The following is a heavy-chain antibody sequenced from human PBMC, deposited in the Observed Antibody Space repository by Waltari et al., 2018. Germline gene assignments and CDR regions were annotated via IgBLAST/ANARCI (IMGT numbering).Heavy chain of an antibody. V-gene: IGHV4-34*01. J-gene: IGHJ6*02. CDR2: INHSGST. CDR1: GGSFSGYY. Sequence: QVQLQQWGAGLLKPSETLSLTCAVYGGSFSGYYWSWIGQPPGKGLEWIGEINHSGSTNYNPSLKSRVTISVDTSKNQFSLKLSSVTAADTAVYYCASLDTAMVNYYYYGMDVWGQGTTVTVSS. CDR3: ASLDTAMVNYYYYGMDV. D-gene: IGHD5-18*01.